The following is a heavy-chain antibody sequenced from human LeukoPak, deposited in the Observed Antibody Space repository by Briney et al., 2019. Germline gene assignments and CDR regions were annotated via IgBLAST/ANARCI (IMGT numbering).Heavy chain of an antibody. V-gene: IGHV6-1*01. CDR3: ARVNGSSWDWYFDL. Sequence: SQTLSLTCAISGDSVSSNSAAWNWIRQSPSRGLEWLGRTYYRSKWYNDYAVSVKSRITINPDTSKNQFSLQLNSVTPEDTAVYYRARVNGSSWDWYFDLWGRGTLVTVSS. J-gene: IGHJ2*01. D-gene: IGHD6-13*01. CDR1: GDSVSSNSAA. CDR2: TYYRSKWYN.